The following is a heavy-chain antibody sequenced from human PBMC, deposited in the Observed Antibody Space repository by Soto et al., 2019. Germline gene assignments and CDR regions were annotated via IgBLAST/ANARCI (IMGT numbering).Heavy chain of an antibody. V-gene: IGHV4-39*01. D-gene: IGHD2-15*01. Sequence: PSETLSLTCSVSAYSVSSSDYYWAWIRQPPGKGLEWIGSMLYSGLTYYNPSLKSRVTLSVDTSKNQFSVRLNSVTASDTAVYYCAPLSVSLSGPYGIHVWGQGTTVTVSS. CDR3: APLSVSLSGPYGIHV. CDR1: AYSVSSSDYY. J-gene: IGHJ6*02. CDR2: MLYSGLT.